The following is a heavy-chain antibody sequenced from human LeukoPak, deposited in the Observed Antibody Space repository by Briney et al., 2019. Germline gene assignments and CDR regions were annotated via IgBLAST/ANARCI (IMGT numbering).Heavy chain of an antibody. CDR1: GFTFNMYA. V-gene: IGHV3-30*04. CDR2: VSYDGRKT. CDR3: AKERAVAGTSHAFDI. D-gene: IGHD6-19*01. Sequence: GRSLRLSCAASGFTFNMYALHWVRQAPGKGLEWVAAVSYDGRKTHYADSVKGRFTISRDNSKNTLYLQMNSLRAEDTAVYYCAKERAVAGTSHAFDIWGQGTMVTVSS. J-gene: IGHJ3*02.